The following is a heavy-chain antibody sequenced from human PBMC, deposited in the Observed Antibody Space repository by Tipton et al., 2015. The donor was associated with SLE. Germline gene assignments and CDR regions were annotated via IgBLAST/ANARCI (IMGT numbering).Heavy chain of an antibody. CDR1: GGSISSHY. CDR2: NQDSGST. Sequence: TLSLTCSVSGGSISSHYWSWIRQPPGKGLEWIGYNQDSGSTNYNPSLKSRVTIFVDTSKNQFSLKLTSVTAADTAIYYCARDILNVFDIWGQGTMVTVSS. V-gene: IGHV4-59*11. J-gene: IGHJ3*02. CDR3: ARDILNVFDI.